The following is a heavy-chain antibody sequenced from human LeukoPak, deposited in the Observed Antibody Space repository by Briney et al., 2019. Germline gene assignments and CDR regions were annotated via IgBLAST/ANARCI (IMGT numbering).Heavy chain of an antibody. Sequence: ASVKVSCTASGYTFTAYGISRVRHAPGQGLEWMGWISANNGNTNYAQKVQGRVTMTRDTSTSTAYMELRSLRYDDTAVYYCSRDDGPFGGVRFDHWGQGTLVTVSS. D-gene: IGHD3-16*01. CDR1: GYTFTAYG. CDR3: SRDDGPFGGVRFDH. V-gene: IGHV1-18*01. CDR2: ISANNGNT. J-gene: IGHJ4*02.